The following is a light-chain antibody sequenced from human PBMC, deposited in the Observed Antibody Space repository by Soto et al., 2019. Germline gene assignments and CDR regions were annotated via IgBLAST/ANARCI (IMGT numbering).Light chain of an antibody. CDR2: TAS. Sequence: DIQITQSPSSVSASVGDRVTIRCRASQRMSSWVAWYQQKPGKAPTLLIYTASGLQSADPPRCSGSRCEAEFTVPNTSLEPEDFATYYCQHAHRFPVTFSQGKRRDMK. J-gene: IGKJ5*01. V-gene: IGKV1-12*01. CDR1: QRMSSW. CDR3: QHAHRFPVT.